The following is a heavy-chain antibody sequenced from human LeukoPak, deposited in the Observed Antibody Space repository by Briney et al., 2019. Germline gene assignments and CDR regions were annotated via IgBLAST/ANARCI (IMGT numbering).Heavy chain of an antibody. Sequence: SESLSLTRTVSGGSISNYYWSWIRQPPGKPLEWIGYIYYSGSTNYNPSLKSRVTISVDTSKNQFSLKLSSVTAADTAVYFCARGPYSYDSSGAFDIWGQGTMVTVSS. CDR3: ARGPYSYDSSGAFDI. CDR1: GGSISNYY. V-gene: IGHV4-59*08. CDR2: IYYSGST. D-gene: IGHD3-22*01. J-gene: IGHJ3*02.